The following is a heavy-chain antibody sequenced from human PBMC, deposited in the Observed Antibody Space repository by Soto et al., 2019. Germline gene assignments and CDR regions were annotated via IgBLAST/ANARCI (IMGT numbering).Heavy chain of an antibody. CDR2: ISYDGSNK. CDR1: GFTFSSYA. D-gene: IGHD6-13*01. CDR3: ARGSSWFWVDY. V-gene: IGHV3-30-3*01. J-gene: IGHJ4*02. Sequence: QVQLVESGGGVVQPGRSLRLSCAASGFTFSSYAMHWVRQAPGKGLEWVAVISYDGSNKYYADSVKGRFTISRDNSKNTLYLQMNSLRAEDTAVYYCARGSSWFWVDYWGQGTVVTVSS.